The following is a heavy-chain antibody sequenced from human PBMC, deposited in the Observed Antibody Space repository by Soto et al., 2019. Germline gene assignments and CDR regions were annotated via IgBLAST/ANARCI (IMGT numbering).Heavy chain of an antibody. J-gene: IGHJ6*03. CDR2: IYYSGST. V-gene: IGHV4-59*01. Sequence: SETLSLTCTVSGGSISSYYWSWIRQPPGKGLEWIGYIYYSGSTNYNPSLKSRVTISVDTSKNQFSLKLSSVTAADTAVYYCARLDPGGRYYYYYMDVWGKGTTVTVSS. CDR1: GGSISSYY. D-gene: IGHD1-26*01. CDR3: ARLDPGGRYYYYYMDV.